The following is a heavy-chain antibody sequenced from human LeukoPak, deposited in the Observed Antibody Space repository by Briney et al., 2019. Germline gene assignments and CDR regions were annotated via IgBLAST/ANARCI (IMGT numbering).Heavy chain of an antibody. CDR1: GFTFSNYE. CDR2: ISSSRSTI. Sequence: PGGSLRLSCAASGFTFSNYEMHWVRQAPGKGLEWISYISSSRSTIYYADSVKGRFTISRDNAKNSLYLQMNSLRAEDTAVYYCAKIPDEWELPDYYMDVWGKGTTVTVSS. CDR3: AKIPDEWELPDYYMDV. V-gene: IGHV3-48*03. J-gene: IGHJ6*03. D-gene: IGHD1-26*01.